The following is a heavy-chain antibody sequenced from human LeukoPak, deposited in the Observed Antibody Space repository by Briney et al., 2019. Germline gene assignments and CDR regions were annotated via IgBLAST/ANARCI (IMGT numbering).Heavy chain of an antibody. Sequence: GSLRLSCGASGFTFSIYAMSWVRQPPGKGLEWIGYVYYTGSTEYNPSLRSRVTISLDLSKHQFSLNLTSVTAADTAVYHCASNTGTVFDYWGQGALVTVSS. V-gene: IGHV4-59*01. CDR2: VYYTGST. CDR1: GFTFSIYA. CDR3: ASNTGTVFDY. J-gene: IGHJ4*02. D-gene: IGHD7-27*01.